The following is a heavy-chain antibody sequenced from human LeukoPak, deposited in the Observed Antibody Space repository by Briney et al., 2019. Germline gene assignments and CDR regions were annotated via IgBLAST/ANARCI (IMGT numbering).Heavy chain of an antibody. CDR3: ARTRYLHCYYYYMDV. J-gene: IGHJ6*03. Sequence: SETLSLTCTVPGGSISSYYWSWIRQPPGKGLEWIGYIYYSGSTNYNPSLKSRVTISVDTSKNQFSLKLSSVTAADTAVYYCARTRYLHCYYYYMDVWGKGTTVTVSS. CDR1: GGSISSYY. V-gene: IGHV4-59*01. CDR2: IYYSGST. D-gene: IGHD1-1*01.